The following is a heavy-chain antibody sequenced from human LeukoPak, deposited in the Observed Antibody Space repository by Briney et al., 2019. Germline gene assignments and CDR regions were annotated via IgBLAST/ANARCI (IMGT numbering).Heavy chain of an antibody. V-gene: IGHV1-2*02. CDR3: ASYYYDSGGYFNWFDP. CDR1: GYTFTGYY. J-gene: IGHJ5*02. CDR2: INPNSGGT. Sequence: ASVKVSCKASGYTFTGYYMHWVRQAPGQGLEWMGWINPNSGGTNYAQKFQGRVTMTRDTSISTAYMELSRLRSDDTAVYYCASYYYDSGGYFNWFDPWGQGTLVTVSS. D-gene: IGHD3-22*01.